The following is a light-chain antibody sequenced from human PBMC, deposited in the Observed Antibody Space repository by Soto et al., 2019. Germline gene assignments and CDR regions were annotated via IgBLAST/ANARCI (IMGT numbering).Light chain of an antibody. CDR3: QQYYSTPQT. J-gene: IGKJ1*01. CDR1: QSVLYSSNNKNY. V-gene: IGKV4-1*01. CDR2: WAS. Sequence: DIVMTQSPDSLAVSLGERATINCKSSQSVLYSSNNKNYLAWYQQKPGQPPKLLIYWASTRESGVPDRFSGSGSGTDFTPTISRLQAEDVAVYYCQQYYSTPQTFGQGTKVEIK.